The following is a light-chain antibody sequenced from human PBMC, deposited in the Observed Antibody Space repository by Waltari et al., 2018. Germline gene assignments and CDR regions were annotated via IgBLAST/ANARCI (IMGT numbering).Light chain of an antibody. CDR1: YSNVGGDN. V-gene: IGLV1-47*01. CDR2: NNK. CDR3: AAWDSSLSGYV. J-gene: IGLJ1*01. Sequence: QSVLTQPPSASETPGQRVTISCSGGYSNVGGDNVYWHQQLPGTAPKLLIYNNKRRPAGCPALFCGARSGTSASLAISVLLSEDDADYYCAAWDSSLSGYVFGTGTKVTVL.